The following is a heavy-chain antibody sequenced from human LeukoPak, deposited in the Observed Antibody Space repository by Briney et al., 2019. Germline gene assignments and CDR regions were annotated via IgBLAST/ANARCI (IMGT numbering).Heavy chain of an antibody. CDR1: GGSISSGSYY. CDR3: VKGPTNYYGSGSGGWFDP. Sequence: PSQTLSLTCTVSGGSISSGSYYWSWIRQPPGKGLEWIGYIYYSGSTNYNPSLKSRVTISVDTSKNQFSLKLSSVTAADTAVYYCVKGPTNYYGSGSGGWFDPWGQGTLVTVSS. J-gene: IGHJ5*02. CDR2: IYYSGST. V-gene: IGHV4-61*01. D-gene: IGHD3-10*01.